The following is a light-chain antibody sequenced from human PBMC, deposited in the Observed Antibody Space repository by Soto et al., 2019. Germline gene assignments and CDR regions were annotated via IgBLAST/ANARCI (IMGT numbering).Light chain of an antibody. CDR2: DVS. J-gene: IGLJ2*01. CDR3: TSYTRSTTLV. CDR1: SSDIGGYNY. Sequence: QSALTQPASASGSPGQSITISCTGTSSDIGGYNYVSWYQQHPGTAPKLMIYDVSNRPSGVSNRFSGSKSGNTASLTISGLQAEDEADYYCTSYTRSTTLVFGGGTKLTVL. V-gene: IGLV2-14*03.